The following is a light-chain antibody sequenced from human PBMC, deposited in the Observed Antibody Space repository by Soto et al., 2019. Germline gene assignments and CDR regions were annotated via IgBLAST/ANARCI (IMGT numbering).Light chain of an antibody. CDR3: QQDNSFPLT. CDR1: QDISSW. CDR2: AAS. V-gene: IGKV1D-12*01. Sequence: DIQMTQSPSSVSASVGDRVTITCRASQDISSWLAWYQHKPGKAPSLLIYAASSLQSGVPSRFRGSGSGTDFALTIAGLESEDFATYYCQQDNSFPLTFGGGTKVEIK. J-gene: IGKJ4*01.